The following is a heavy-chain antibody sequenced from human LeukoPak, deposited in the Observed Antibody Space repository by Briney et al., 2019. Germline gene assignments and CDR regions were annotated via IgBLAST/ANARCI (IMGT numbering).Heavy chain of an antibody. CDR2: ISDYNGNT. D-gene: IGHD3-9*01. J-gene: IGHJ5*02. V-gene: IGHV1-18*01. CDR3: AREFHVPYYDILTGYYNYWFDP. CDR1: GYTFTSYG. Sequence: ASVKVSCKASGYTFTSYGISGVRQAPGQGLECMGWISDYNGNTNYAQKLQRRVTMTTDTSTSTAYMELRSLRSDDTAVYYCAREFHVPYYDILTGYYNYWFDPWGQGTLVTVSS.